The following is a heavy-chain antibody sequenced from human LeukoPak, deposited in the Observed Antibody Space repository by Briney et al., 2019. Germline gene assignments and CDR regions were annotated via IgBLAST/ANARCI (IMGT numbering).Heavy chain of an antibody. J-gene: IGHJ4*02. CDR3: ARGPGYSSGWYVLSVDY. V-gene: IGHV3-30-3*01. Sequence: GGSLRLSCAASGFTFSSYAMHWVRQAPGKGLEWVAVISYDGSIKYYADSVKGRFTTSRDNSKDMLYLQMNSLSAEDTAVYYCARGPGYSSGWYVLSVDYWGQGTLVTVSS. D-gene: IGHD6-19*01. CDR2: ISYDGSIK. CDR1: GFTFSSYA.